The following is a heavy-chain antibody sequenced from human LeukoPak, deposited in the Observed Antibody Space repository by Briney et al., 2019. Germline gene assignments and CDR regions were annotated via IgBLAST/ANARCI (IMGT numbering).Heavy chain of an antibody. V-gene: IGHV5-51*01. J-gene: IGHJ4*02. Sequence: GESLKISCQGSGYSFTSYWIGWVRQMPGKGLEWMGIIYPGDSDTRYSPSFQGQVTISADKSISTAYLQWSSLKASDTAMYYCARQSAGDYYDSSGYYHPSDYWGQGTLVTVSS. D-gene: IGHD3-22*01. CDR3: ARQSAGDYYDSSGYYHPSDY. CDR2: IYPGDSDT. CDR1: GYSFTSYW.